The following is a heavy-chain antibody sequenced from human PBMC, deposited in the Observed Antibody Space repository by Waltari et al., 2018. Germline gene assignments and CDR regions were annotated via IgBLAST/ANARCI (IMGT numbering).Heavy chain of an antibody. CDR1: GASISSGGYH. D-gene: IGHD3-16*01. V-gene: IGHV4-31*01. CDR2: IYYSGST. Sequence: QVQLQESGPGLVKPSQTLSLTCTVSGASISSGGYHWSWIRQHPGKGLEWIGYIYYSGSTYYNPSLKSLVTRSVDTSKNQFSLKLSSVTAADTAVYYWARAWAKYSNMDVWGKGTTVTVSS. CDR3: ARAWAKYSNMDV. J-gene: IGHJ6*03.